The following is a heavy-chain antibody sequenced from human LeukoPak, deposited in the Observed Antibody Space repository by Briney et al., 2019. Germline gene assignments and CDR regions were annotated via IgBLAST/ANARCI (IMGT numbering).Heavy chain of an antibody. CDR2: ITGSGKNT. Sequence: PGGSLRLSCAASGFIFSSYSMSWVRQAPGQGLEWVSVITGSGKNTYYADSVKGRFTISKDNSKNTVYLQMNDLRVDDTAVYYCAKAASSSWPSYQYGMDVWGQGTTVTVSS. CDR1: GFIFSSYS. J-gene: IGHJ6*02. CDR3: AKAASSSWPSYQYGMDV. V-gene: IGHV3-23*01. D-gene: IGHD6-13*01.